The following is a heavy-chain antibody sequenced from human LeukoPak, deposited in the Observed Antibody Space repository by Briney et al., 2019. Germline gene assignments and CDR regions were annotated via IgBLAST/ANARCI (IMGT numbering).Heavy chain of an antibody. V-gene: IGHV3-33*01. CDR3: ARAHCSGGSCYGNYYYYYGMDV. CDR2: IWYDGSNK. J-gene: IGHJ6*02. Sequence: GRSLRLSCAASGFTFSSYGMHWVRQAPGKGLEWVAVIWYDGSNKYHADSVKGRFTISRDNSKNTLYLQMNSLRVEDTAVYYCARAHCSGGSCYGNYYYYYGMDVWGQGTTVTVSS. D-gene: IGHD2-15*01. CDR1: GFTFSSYG.